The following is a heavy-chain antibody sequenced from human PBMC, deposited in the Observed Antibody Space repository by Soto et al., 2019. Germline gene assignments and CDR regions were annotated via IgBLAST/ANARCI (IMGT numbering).Heavy chain of an antibody. J-gene: IGHJ4*02. CDR3: ARDSLSGYYFDY. V-gene: IGHV4-30-2*01. Sequence: QLQLQESGSGLVKPSQTLSLTCVVSGDSISSGGYSWNWIRQPPGKGLEWIGHTYHSGGTLYNPSLDSRVTISVEKSKNQFTLRLTSVTAADTAVYYCARDSLSGYYFDYWGQGTRVTVSS. CDR2: TYHSGGT. D-gene: IGHD3-22*01. CDR1: GDSISSGGYS.